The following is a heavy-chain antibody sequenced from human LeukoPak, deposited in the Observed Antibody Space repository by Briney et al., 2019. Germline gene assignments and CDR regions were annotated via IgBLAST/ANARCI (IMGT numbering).Heavy chain of an antibody. J-gene: IGHJ3*02. V-gene: IGHV3-23*01. CDR3: GKNRYSGSLSPFDI. CDR1: GFTFSSYW. CDR2: ISGGGGNT. D-gene: IGHD1-26*01. Sequence: HPGGSLRLSCAASGFTFSSYWMSWVRQAPGKGLEWVSAISGGGGNTYYADSVKGRFTISRDNSKNTLYLQMNSLRAEDTAVYYCGKNRYSGSLSPFDIWGQGTMVTVSS.